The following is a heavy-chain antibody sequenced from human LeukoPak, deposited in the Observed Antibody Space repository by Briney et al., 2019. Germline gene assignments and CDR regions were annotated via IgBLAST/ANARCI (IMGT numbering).Heavy chain of an antibody. D-gene: IGHD1-7*01. V-gene: IGHV3-23*01. Sequence: GGSLRLSCAASGFTFSSYAMSWVRQAPGKGLEWVSAISGSGGSTYYADPVKGRFTISRDNSKNTLYLEMNSLRAEDTAVYYCAKRTAGELLLDFWGQGTLVTVSS. CDR2: ISGSGGST. J-gene: IGHJ4*02. CDR1: GFTFSSYA. CDR3: AKRTAGELLLDF.